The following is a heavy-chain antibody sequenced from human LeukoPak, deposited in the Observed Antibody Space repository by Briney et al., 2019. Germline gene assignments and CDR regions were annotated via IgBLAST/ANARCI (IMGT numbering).Heavy chain of an antibody. Sequence: PSETLSLTCTLSGGSISSGGYYWSWIRQHPGKGLEWIGYIYYSGSTYYNPSLKSRVTISVDTSKNQFSLKLSSVTAADTAVYYCARGTSQQLVDYWGQGTLVTVSS. J-gene: IGHJ4*02. CDR2: IYYSGST. CDR1: GGSISSGGYY. D-gene: IGHD6-13*01. CDR3: ARGTSQQLVDY. V-gene: IGHV4-31*03.